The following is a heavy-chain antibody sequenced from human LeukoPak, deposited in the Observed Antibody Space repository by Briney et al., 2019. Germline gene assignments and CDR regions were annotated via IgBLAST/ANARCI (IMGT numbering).Heavy chain of an antibody. Sequence: SETLSLTCTVPGGSISSYYWSWIRQPAGKGLEWIGRIYTSGSTNYNPSLKSRVTMSVDTSKTQFSLKLSSVTAADTAVYYCARDLERGFGEYYYDPWGQGTLVTVSS. V-gene: IGHV4-4*07. CDR3: ARDLERGFGEYYYDP. J-gene: IGHJ5*02. CDR2: IYTSGST. CDR1: GGSISSYY. D-gene: IGHD3-10*01.